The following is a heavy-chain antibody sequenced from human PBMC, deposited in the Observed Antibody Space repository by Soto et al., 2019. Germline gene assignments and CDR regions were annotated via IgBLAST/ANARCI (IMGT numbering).Heavy chain of an antibody. CDR3: ATTKGSLATYYYYGMDV. V-gene: IGHV3-21*01. J-gene: IGHJ6*02. CDR2: ISSNSAYI. Sequence: PGGSLRLSCAASGFTFRSFTMNWVRQAPGKGLEWVSTISSNSAYIYYTDALRGRFTISRDNAKNSLYLQMNSLRAEDTAVYYCATTKGSLATYYYYGMDVWGQGTTVTVSS. CDR1: GFTFRSFT.